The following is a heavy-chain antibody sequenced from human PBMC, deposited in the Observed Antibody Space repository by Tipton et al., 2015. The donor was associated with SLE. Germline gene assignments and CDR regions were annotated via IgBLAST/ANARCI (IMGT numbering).Heavy chain of an antibody. CDR3: ARAAPGAFDI. V-gene: IGHV4-39*07. Sequence: TLSLTCTVSGGSISSSSYYWAWIRQPPGKGLEWIGSIYYSGSTYYNPSLKSRVTISVDTSNNQFSLKLTSVTATDTAVYYCARAAPGAFDIWGQGTMVTVSS. CDR2: IYYSGST. CDR1: GGSISSSSYY. J-gene: IGHJ3*02.